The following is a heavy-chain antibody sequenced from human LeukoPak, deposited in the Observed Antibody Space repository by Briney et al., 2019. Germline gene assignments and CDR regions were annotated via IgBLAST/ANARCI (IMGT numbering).Heavy chain of an antibody. D-gene: IGHD3-10*01. CDR1: GGTFSSCA. CDR2: IIPILGIA. CDR3: ARDLRGYGMDV. Sequence: SVKVSCKASGGTFSSCAISWVRQAPGQGLEWMGRIIPILGIANYAQKFQGRVTIAADKSTSTAYMELSSLRSEDTAVYYCARDLRGYGMDVWGQGTTVTVSS. V-gene: IGHV1-69*04. J-gene: IGHJ6*02.